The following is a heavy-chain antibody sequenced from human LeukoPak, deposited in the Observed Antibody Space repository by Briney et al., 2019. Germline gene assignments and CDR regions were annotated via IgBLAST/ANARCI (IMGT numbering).Heavy chain of an antibody. CDR2: IKQDGSEK. D-gene: IGHD3-3*01. Sequence: PGGSLRLSCAASGFTFSNAWMNWVRQAPGKGLEWVANIKQDGSEKYYVDSVKGRFIISRDNAKNSLYLQMSSLRAEDTAVYYCATDRGWRTSGYYLYYFEYWGQGTLVTYSS. V-gene: IGHV3-7*01. CDR3: ATDRGWRTSGYYLYYFEY. J-gene: IGHJ4*02. CDR1: GFTFSNAW.